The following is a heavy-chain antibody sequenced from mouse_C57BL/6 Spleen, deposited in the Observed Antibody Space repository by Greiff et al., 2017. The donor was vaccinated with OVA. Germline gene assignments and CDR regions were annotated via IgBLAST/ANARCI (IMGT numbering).Heavy chain of an antibody. Sequence: QVQLQQSGAELVKPGASVKLSCKASGYTFTSYWMQWVKQRPGQGLEWIGEIDPSDSYTNYTQKFKGKATLTVDTSSSTAYMQLSSLTSEDSAVYYCARPSLSGAHYYAMDYGGQGTSVTVSS. CDR1: GYTFTSYW. J-gene: IGHJ4*01. CDR2: IDPSDSYT. CDR3: ARPSLSGAHYYAMDY. V-gene: IGHV1-50*01.